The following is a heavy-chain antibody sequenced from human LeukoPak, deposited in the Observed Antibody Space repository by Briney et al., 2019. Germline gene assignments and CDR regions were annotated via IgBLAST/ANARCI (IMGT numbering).Heavy chain of an antibody. CDR3: ARDQLFLAGDNWFDP. D-gene: IGHD3-3*01. V-gene: IGHV4-61*02. CDR1: GGSISSGSYY. CDR2: IYTSGST. Sequence: TLSLTCTVSGGSISSGSYYWSWIRQPAGKGLEWIGRIYTSGSTNYNPSLKSRVTMSVDTSKNQFSLKLSSVTAADTAVYYCARDQLFLAGDNWFDPWGQGTLVTVSS. J-gene: IGHJ5*02.